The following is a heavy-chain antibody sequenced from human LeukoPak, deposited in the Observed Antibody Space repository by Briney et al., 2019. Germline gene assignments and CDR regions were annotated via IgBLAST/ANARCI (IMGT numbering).Heavy chain of an antibody. V-gene: IGHV3-23*01. CDR2: ISGSGGST. CDR1: GFTFSSYA. CDR3: AKVAAAAGRIWFDP. Sequence: GGSLRLSCAASGFTFSSYAMSWARQAPGKGLEWVSAISGSGGSTYYADSVKGLFTISRDNSKNTLYLQMNSLRAEDTAVYYCAKVAAAAGRIWFDPWGQGTLVTVSS. D-gene: IGHD6-13*01. J-gene: IGHJ5*02.